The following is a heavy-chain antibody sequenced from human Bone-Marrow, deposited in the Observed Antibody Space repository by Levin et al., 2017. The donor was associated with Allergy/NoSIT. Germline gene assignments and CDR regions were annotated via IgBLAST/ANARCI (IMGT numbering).Heavy chain of an antibody. CDR1: GFTFSDYY. Sequence: KSGGSLRLSCAASGFTFSDYYMSWIRQAPGKGLEWVSYISNSGNTIYDADSVKGRFSISRDNAKNSLYLQMNSLRAEDTAVYYCARSSRWSAGYDYWGQGTLVTVSS. CDR3: ARSSRWSAGYDY. V-gene: IGHV3-11*01. CDR2: ISNSGNTI. J-gene: IGHJ4*02. D-gene: IGHD6-13*01.